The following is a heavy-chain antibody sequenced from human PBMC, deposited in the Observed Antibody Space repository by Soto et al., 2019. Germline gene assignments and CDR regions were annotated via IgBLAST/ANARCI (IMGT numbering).Heavy chain of an antibody. Sequence: PSETLSLTCTVSGGSISSGDYYWSWIRQPPGKGLEWIGSINHSGSTNYNPSLKSRVTISVDTSKNQFSLKLSSVTAADTAVYYCERGGVAFDIWGQGTMVTVSS. CDR1: GGSISSGDYY. CDR2: INHSGST. V-gene: IGHV4-39*07. J-gene: IGHJ3*02. D-gene: IGHD3-10*01. CDR3: ERGGVAFDI.